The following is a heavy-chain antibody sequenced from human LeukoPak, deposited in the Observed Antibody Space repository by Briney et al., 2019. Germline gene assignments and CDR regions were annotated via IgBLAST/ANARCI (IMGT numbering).Heavy chain of an antibody. V-gene: IGHV3-48*03. J-gene: IGHJ6*02. D-gene: IGHD3-10*01. CDR2: ISSSGSTI. Sequence: PGGSLRLPCAASGFTFSSYEMNWVRQAPGKGLEWVSYISSSGSTIYYADSVKGRFTISRDNAKNSLYLQMNSLRAEDTAVYYCARDQTAYGSGSYHEYYYGMDVWGQGTTVTVSS. CDR3: ARDQTAYGSGSYHEYYYGMDV. CDR1: GFTFSSYE.